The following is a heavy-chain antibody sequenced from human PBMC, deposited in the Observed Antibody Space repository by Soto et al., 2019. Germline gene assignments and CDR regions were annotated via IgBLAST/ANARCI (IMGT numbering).Heavy chain of an antibody. CDR2: IYYSGST. V-gene: IGHV4-31*03. Sequence: PSETLSLTCTVSGGSISSGGYYWSWIRQHPGKGLEWIGYIYYSGSTYYNPSLKSRVTISVDTSKNQFSLKLSSVTAADTAVYYCARTYSSSYSRYPVYYGMDVWGQGTTVTLSS. CDR3: ARTYSSSYSRYPVYYGMDV. J-gene: IGHJ6*02. D-gene: IGHD3-22*01. CDR1: GGSISSGGYY.